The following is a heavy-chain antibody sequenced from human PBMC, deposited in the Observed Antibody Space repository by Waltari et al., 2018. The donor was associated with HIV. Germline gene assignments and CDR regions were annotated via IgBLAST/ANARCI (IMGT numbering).Heavy chain of an antibody. CDR1: GFSVTNTL. J-gene: IGHJ5*01. Sequence: EVQLVVTGVGLILPGGSLRPSCPAAGFSVTNTLLSWVRQAQGKGLEWVSVIYIGGSTSDADSVRGRFTMSRDTSKNMVYLQMNSLRVEDTAVYYCAREGYTRSSGRGNWFDSWGQGTLVTVSS. CDR3: AREGYTRSSGRGNWFDS. D-gene: IGHD6-6*01. CDR2: IYIGGST. V-gene: IGHV3-53*02.